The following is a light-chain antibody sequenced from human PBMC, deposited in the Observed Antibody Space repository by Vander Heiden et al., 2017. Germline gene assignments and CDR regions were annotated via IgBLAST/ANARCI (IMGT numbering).Light chain of an antibody. CDR1: SSDVGNYNF. CDR3: CSYGDSNTLV. Sequence: QSALTQPASVSASPGQSITISCTGTSSDVGNYNFVSWYQHHPGKAPNLMIYEVIKRPSGVSNRFSGSKSGNTASLTISGLQAEDEADYYCCSYGDSNTLVFGGGTKLTVL. V-gene: IGLV2-23*02. J-gene: IGLJ2*01. CDR2: EVI.